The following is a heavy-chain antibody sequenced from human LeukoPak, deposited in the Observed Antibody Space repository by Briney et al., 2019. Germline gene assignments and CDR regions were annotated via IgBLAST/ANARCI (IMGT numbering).Heavy chain of an antibody. V-gene: IGHV3-30*04. D-gene: IGHD5-18*01. CDR2: ISYDGSNK. CDR3: ARSIQLWTKNHFDY. CDR1: GFTFSSYA. Sequence: PGGSLRLSCAASGFTFSSYAMHWVRQAPGKGLEWVAVISYDGSNKYYADSVKGRFTISRDNSKNTLYLQMNSLRAEDTAVYYCARSIQLWTKNHFDYWGQGTLVTVSS. J-gene: IGHJ4*02.